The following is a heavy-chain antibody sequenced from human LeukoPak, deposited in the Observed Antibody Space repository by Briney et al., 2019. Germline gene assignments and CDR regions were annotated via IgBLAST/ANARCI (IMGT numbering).Heavy chain of an antibody. Sequence: GASVKVSCKASAYTFTGYYMHWVRQAPGQRLEWMGWISPNSGGTNYAQKFQGRVTMTRDTSISTAYMELSTLRSDDTAVYYCARSSGWSLFDYWGQGTLVTVSS. CDR1: AYTFTGYY. V-gene: IGHV1-2*02. J-gene: IGHJ4*02. D-gene: IGHD6-19*01. CDR2: ISPNSGGT. CDR3: ARSSGWSLFDY.